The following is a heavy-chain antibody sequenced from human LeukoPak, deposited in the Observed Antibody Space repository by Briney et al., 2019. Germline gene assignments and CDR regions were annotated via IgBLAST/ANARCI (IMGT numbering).Heavy chain of an antibody. J-gene: IGHJ6*02. CDR3: ARASRVGSLGYYYGMDV. CDR1: GYTFTGYY. Sequence: ASVKVSCKASGYTFTGYYMHWVRQAPGQGLEWMGWINPNSGGTNYAQKFQGWVTMTRDTSISTAYMELSRLRSDDTAVYYCARASRVGSLGYYYGMDVWGQGTTVTVSS. V-gene: IGHV1-2*04. CDR2: INPNSGGT. D-gene: IGHD1-26*01.